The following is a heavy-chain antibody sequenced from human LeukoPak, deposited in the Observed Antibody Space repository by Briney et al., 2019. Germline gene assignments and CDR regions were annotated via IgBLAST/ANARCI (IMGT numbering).Heavy chain of an antibody. CDR1: GGSFSGYH. D-gene: IGHD5-18*01. J-gene: IGHJ4*02. CDR3: ARRGYSYGYRYLNY. CDR2: INHSGST. Sequence: PSETLSLTCAVYGGSFSGYHWSWIRQPPGKGLEWIGEINHSGSTNYNPSLKSRVTISVDTSKNQFSLKLSSVTAADTAVYYCARRGYSYGYRYLNYWGQGTLVTVSS. V-gene: IGHV4-34*01.